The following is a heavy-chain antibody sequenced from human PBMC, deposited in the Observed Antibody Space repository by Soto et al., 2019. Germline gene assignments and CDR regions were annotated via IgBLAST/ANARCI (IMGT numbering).Heavy chain of an antibody. CDR3: ARDLSPLWLRTYLERYGMDV. Sequence: GASVKVSCKASGYTFTGYYMHWVRQAPGQGLEWMGWINPNSGGTNYAQKFQGWVTMTRDTSISTAYMELGRLRSDDTAVYYCARDLSPLWLRTYLERYGMDVWGQGTTVTVSS. CDR2: INPNSGGT. J-gene: IGHJ6*02. CDR1: GYTFTGYY. D-gene: IGHD5-18*01. V-gene: IGHV1-2*04.